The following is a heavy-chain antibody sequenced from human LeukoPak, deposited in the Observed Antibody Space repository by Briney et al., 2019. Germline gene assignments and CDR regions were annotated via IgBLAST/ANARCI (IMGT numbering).Heavy chain of an antibody. CDR2: IIPIFGTA. CDR3: ARNSHGYSSGWLQFNFDY. J-gene: IGHJ4*02. CDR1: GGTFSSYA. D-gene: IGHD6-19*01. Sequence: SVKVSCKASGGTFSSYAISWVRQAPGQGLEWMGGIIPIFGTANYAQKFQGRVTITADESTSTAYMELSSLRSEDTAVYYCARNSHGYSSGWLQFNFDYWGQGTLVTVSS. V-gene: IGHV1-69*13.